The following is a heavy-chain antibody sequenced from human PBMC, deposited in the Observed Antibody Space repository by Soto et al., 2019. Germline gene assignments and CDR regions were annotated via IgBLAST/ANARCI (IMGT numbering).Heavy chain of an antibody. Sequence: QVQLVESGGGVVQPGRSLRLSCAASGFTFSSYGMHWVRQAPGKGLEWVAVISYDGSNKYYADSVKGRFTISRDNSKNSLYLQRNNLSAEDTAVYYCAKGWGYYALDSWGQGTLVTVSS. D-gene: IGHD2-2*01. CDR3: AKGWGYYALDS. CDR2: ISYDGSNK. V-gene: IGHV3-30*18. CDR1: GFTFSSYG. J-gene: IGHJ4*02.